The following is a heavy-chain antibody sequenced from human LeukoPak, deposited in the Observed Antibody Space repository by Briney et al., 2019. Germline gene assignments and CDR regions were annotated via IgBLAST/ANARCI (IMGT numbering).Heavy chain of an antibody. D-gene: IGHD3-10*01. CDR1: GFTFSSYG. CDR3: AREGSGRTAYNDGLDV. Sequence: GGSLRLSCAASGFTFSSYGMHWVRQAPGKGLEWVAVISYDGSNKYYADSVKGRFTISRDNSKNTLYLQLNSLRAEDTAVYYCAREGSGRTAYNDGLDVWGQGTMVTVSS. V-gene: IGHV3-30*03. J-gene: IGHJ3*01. CDR2: ISYDGSNK.